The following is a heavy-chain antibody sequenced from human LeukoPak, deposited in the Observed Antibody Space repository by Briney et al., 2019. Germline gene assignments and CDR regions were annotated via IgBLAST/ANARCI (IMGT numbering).Heavy chain of an antibody. V-gene: IGHV4-59*08. J-gene: IGHJ4*02. CDR2: IYYSGSP. CDR1: GGSLSSYH. CDR3: ARHDNDEGTDY. Sequence: SETLSLTCAVSGGSLSSYHRSWIREPPRKRLEWIGYIYYSGSPNYNPSLKSRVTISIDRSKNQLSLKLSSVTAADTAVYYCARHDNDEGTDYWGQGTLVTVSS. D-gene: IGHD5-24*01.